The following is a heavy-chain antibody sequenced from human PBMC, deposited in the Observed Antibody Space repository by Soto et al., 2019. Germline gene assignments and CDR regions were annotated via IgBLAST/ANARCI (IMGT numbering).Heavy chain of an antibody. CDR3: AKDGFGVTTFKYFQH. Sequence: QVQLVESGGGVVQPGRSLRLSCAASGFTFSSYGMHWVRQAPGKGLEWVAVISYDGSNKYYADSVKGRFTISRDNSKNTLYLQMNRLRAEDTAVYYCAKDGFGVTTFKYFQHWGQGTLVTVSS. CDR1: GFTFSSYG. J-gene: IGHJ1*01. V-gene: IGHV3-30*18. CDR2: ISYDGSNK. D-gene: IGHD4-17*01.